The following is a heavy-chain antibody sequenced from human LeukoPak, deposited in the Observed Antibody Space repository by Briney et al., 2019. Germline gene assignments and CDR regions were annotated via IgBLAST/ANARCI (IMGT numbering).Heavy chain of an antibody. CDR3: ARDRGRQVTTPKYFDY. V-gene: IGHV1-46*01. CDR1: GYTFTSYY. D-gene: IGHD4-17*01. Sequence: GASVKVSCKASGYTFTSYYMHWVRQAPGQGLEWMGIINPSGGSTSYAQKFRGRVTMTRDTSTSTVYMELSSLRSEDTAVYYCARDRGRQVTTPKYFDYWGQGTLVTVSS. CDR2: INPSGGST. J-gene: IGHJ4*02.